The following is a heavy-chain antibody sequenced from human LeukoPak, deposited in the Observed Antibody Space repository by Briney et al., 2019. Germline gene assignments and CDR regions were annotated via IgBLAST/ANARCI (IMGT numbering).Heavy chain of an antibody. CDR3: AMIKEG. D-gene: IGHD3-22*01. J-gene: IGHJ4*02. Sequence: GGSLRLSCAASGFTFSNNWMHWVRQAPGKGLVWVSRINSYGRTTTYADSVKGRFTISRDNAKNTLYLQMNSLRAEDTAVYYCAMIKEGWGQGTLVTVSS. V-gene: IGHV3-74*01. CDR1: GFTFSNNW. CDR2: INSYGRTT.